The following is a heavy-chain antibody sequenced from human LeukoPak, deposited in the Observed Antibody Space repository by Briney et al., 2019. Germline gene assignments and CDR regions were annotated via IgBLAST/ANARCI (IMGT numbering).Heavy chain of an antibody. V-gene: IGHV4-39*07. Sequence: SETLSLTCTVSGGSISSGSYYWGWIRQPPGKGLEWIGSIYYSGSTYYNPSLKSRVTISVDTSKNQFSLKLSSVTAADTAVYYCARVKYNWNDVTSYYGMDVWGQGTTVTVSS. CDR2: IYYSGST. CDR3: ARVKYNWNDVTSYYGMDV. D-gene: IGHD1-20*01. J-gene: IGHJ6*02. CDR1: GGSISSGSYY.